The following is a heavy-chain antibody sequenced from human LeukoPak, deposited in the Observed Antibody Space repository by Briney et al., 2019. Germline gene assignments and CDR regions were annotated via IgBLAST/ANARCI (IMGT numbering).Heavy chain of an antibody. J-gene: IGHJ5*02. Sequence: GASVKVSCKASGYIFTSYFMHWVRQAPGQGLEWMGWINPNSGGTNYAQKFQGRVTMTRDTSISTAYMELSRLRSDDTAVYYCARCDGSSCPPGWFDPWGQGTLVTVSS. D-gene: IGHD6-13*01. CDR3: ARCDGSSCPPGWFDP. CDR2: INPNSGGT. CDR1: GYIFTSYF. V-gene: IGHV1-2*02.